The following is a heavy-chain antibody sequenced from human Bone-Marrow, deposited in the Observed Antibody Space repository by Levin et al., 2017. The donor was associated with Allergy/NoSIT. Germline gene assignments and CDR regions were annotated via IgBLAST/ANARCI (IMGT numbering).Heavy chain of an antibody. Sequence: SETLSLTCTVSGGSSTSYYWSWIRQPPGKGLEWIGYIFYSGSTNYNPSLKNRVTISVDTSQNQFSLKLSSVTVADTAVYYCAAYDYCSGGSCFPDYSYYYYMDVWGRGTTVTVSS. CDR2: IFYSGST. CDR1: GGSSTSYY. V-gene: IGHV4-59*01. CDR3: AAYDYCSGGSCFPDYSYYYYMDV. D-gene: IGHD2-15*01. J-gene: IGHJ6*03.